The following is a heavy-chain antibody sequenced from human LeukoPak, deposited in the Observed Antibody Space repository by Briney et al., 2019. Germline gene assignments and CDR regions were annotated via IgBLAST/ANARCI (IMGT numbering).Heavy chain of an antibody. CDR2: ISNSGRTI. CDR1: GFTFSDYY. J-gene: IGHJ4*02. V-gene: IGHV3-11*04. D-gene: IGHD5-12*01. Sequence: GGPLRLSCAASGFTFSDYYMTWIRQVPGKGLKWVSYISNSGRTINYADSVKGRFTISRDNTKSSLYLQMNSLRAEDTAVYYCGRDRGVVATIHYWGQGTLVTVSS. CDR3: GRDRGVVATIHY.